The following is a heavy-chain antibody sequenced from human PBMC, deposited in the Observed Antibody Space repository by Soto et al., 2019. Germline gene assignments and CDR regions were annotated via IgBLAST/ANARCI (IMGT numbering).Heavy chain of an antibody. D-gene: IGHD5-18*01. V-gene: IGHV4-59*01. CDR3: ARAGTAMVQLDY. J-gene: IGHJ4*02. Sequence: TVSGGSISSYFWSWIRQPPGKGLEWIGYIDYSGSTNYNPSLKSRVTISVDTSKNQFSLKLTSVTAADTAVFYCARAGTAMVQLDYWGQGTLVTVSS. CDR2: IDYSGST. CDR1: GGSISSYF.